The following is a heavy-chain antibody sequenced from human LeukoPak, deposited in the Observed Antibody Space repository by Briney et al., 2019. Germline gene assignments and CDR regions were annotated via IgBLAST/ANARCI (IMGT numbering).Heavy chain of an antibody. Sequence: GGSLRLSCAASGFTFSSYWMSWVRQAPGEGLEWVANIKQDGSEKYYVDSVKGRFTISRDNAKNSLYLQMNSLRAEDTAVYYCARDQWLVHFDYWGQGTLVTVSS. V-gene: IGHV3-7*01. CDR3: ARDQWLVHFDY. D-gene: IGHD6-19*01. CDR2: IKQDGSEK. J-gene: IGHJ4*02. CDR1: GFTFSSYW.